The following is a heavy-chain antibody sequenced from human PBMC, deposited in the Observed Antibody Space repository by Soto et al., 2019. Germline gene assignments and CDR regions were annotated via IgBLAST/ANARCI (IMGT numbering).Heavy chain of an antibody. CDR1: GFTFSSYA. CDR3: SRDTPAGWRRDYYYYGMDV. V-gene: IGHV3-30-3*01. Sequence: PGGSLRLSCAASGFTFSSYAMHWVRQAPGKGLEWVAGISHDGSNKYYADSLKGRFTISRDNSKNALDLQMNRLRAEATAVYYSSRDTPAGWRRDYYYYGMDVWGQGTTVTASS. CDR2: ISHDGSNK. J-gene: IGHJ6*02.